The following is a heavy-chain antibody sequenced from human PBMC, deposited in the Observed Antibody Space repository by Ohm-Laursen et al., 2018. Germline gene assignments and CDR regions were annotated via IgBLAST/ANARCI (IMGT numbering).Heavy chain of an antibody. CDR1: GFTFSSYS. D-gene: IGHD5-18*01. CDR2: ISANGVTT. CDR3: AKESRGYSYGYKYDMDV. J-gene: IGHJ6*02. Sequence: GSLRLSCSASGFTFSSYSMNWVRQAPGKGLEWVSTISANGVTTWYADSVKGRFTISRDNPETTVYLQMNSLRAEDTAVYYCAKESRGYSYGYKYDMDVWGQGTTVTVSS. V-gene: IGHV3-23*01.